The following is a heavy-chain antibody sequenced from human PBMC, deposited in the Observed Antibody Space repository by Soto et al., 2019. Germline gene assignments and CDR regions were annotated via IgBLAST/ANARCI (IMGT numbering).Heavy chain of an antibody. J-gene: IGHJ4*02. CDR1: GGTFSSYA. D-gene: IGHD1-7*01. CDR3: ARGRVDAELQLRY. Sequence: QVQLVQSGAEVKKPGSSVKVSCKASGGTFSSYAISWVRQAPGQGLEWMGGIIPIFGTANYAQKFQGRVTXTXDXXTSTAYMERSSLRSEDTAVYYCARGRVDAELQLRYWGQGTLVTVSS. CDR2: IIPIFGTA. V-gene: IGHV1-69*05.